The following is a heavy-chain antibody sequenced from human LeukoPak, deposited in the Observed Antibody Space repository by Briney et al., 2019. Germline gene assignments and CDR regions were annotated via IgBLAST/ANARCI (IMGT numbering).Heavy chain of an antibody. D-gene: IGHD3-22*01. V-gene: IGHV3-72*01. Sequence: GGSLRLSCAASGFTFSDLHIDWVRQAPGKGLEWVGRIRNKATSYTTEYAASVKGRFTISRDDSKNSVYLQMNDLQTEDTAVYYCARTDADLSRYYDSSGKTRQAFDIWGQGTMVTVSS. CDR1: GFTFSDLH. J-gene: IGHJ3*02. CDR3: ARTDADLSRYYDSSGKTRQAFDI. CDR2: IRNKATSYTT.